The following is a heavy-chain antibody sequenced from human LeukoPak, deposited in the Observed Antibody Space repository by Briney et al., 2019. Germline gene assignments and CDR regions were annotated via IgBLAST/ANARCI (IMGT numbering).Heavy chain of an antibody. J-gene: IGHJ4*02. V-gene: IGHV3-7*01. CDR1: GFTFSSYW. Sequence: GGSLRLSCAASGFTFSSYWMSWVRQAPGKGLEWVANIKEDDSEIYYVDSVKGRFTISRDNSKNTLYLQMNSLRAEDTAVYYCARGGPGSITMMEFDYWGQGTLVTVSS. CDR3: ARGGPGSITMMEFDY. D-gene: IGHD3-22*01. CDR2: IKEDDSEI.